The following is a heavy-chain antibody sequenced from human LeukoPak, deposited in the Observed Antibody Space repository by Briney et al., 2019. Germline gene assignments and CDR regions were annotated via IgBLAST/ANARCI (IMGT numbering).Heavy chain of an antibody. D-gene: IGHD3-22*01. CDR1: GFTFSSYS. V-gene: IGHV3-21*01. J-gene: IGHJ4*02. CDR3: ARDGSRDSSGSFDY. CDR2: ISSSSSYI. Sequence: PGGSLRLSCAASGFTFSSYSMNWVRQAPGKGLEWVSSISSSSSYIYYADSVKGRFTISRDNAKSSLYLQMNSLRAEDTAVYYCARDGSRDSSGSFDYWGQGTLVTVSS.